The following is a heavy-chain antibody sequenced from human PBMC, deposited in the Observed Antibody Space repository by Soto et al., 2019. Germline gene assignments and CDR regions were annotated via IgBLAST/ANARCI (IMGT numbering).Heavy chain of an antibody. D-gene: IGHD2-2*01. J-gene: IGHJ4*02. CDR2: IYYSGNT. Sequence: SSETLSLTCTVSGGSISSSSNYYWGWIRQPPGKGLEWIGSIYYSGNTYYNPSLKSRVTLSVDTSKNQFSLNLSSVTAADTAVYYCVTTAAYCSGTSCYDFDYWGQGTLVTVSS. CDR3: VTTAAYCSGTSCYDFDY. CDR1: GGSISSSSNYY. V-gene: IGHV4-39*01.